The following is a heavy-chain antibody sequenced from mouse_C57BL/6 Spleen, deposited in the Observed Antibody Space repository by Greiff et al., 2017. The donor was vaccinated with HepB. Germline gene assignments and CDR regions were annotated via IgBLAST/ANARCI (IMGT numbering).Heavy chain of an antibody. V-gene: IGHV1-80*01. CDR2: IYPGDGDT. Sequence: VQLQQSGAELVKPGASVKISCKASGYAFSSYWMNWVKQRPGKGLEWIGQIYPGDGDTNYNGKFKGKATLTADKSSSTAYMQLSSLTSEDSAVYFCARRGDDYGNFDYWGQSTTLTVSS. CDR3: ARRGDDYGNFDY. J-gene: IGHJ2*01. CDR1: GYAFSSYW. D-gene: IGHD2-4*01.